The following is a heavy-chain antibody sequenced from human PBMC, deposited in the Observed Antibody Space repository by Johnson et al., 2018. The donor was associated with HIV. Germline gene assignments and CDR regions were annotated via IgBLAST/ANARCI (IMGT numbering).Heavy chain of an antibody. CDR2: ISYDGSNR. Sequence: QVQLVESGGGVVQPGRSLRLFCAVSGFTFTSYTMHWVRQAPGRGLEWVAVISYDGSNRYYADSVKGRFTISRDNSKNTLYLQMNSLRAEDTAVYYCAKDRKWELLRLDAFDIWGQGTMVTVSS. V-gene: IGHV3-30*04. CDR1: GFTFTSYT. D-gene: IGHD1-26*01. J-gene: IGHJ3*02. CDR3: AKDRKWELLRLDAFDI.